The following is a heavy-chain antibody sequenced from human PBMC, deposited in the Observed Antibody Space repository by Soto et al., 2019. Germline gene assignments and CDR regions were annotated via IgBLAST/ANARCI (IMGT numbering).Heavy chain of an antibody. CDR1: GYTFTSYY. Sequence: ASVKVSCKASGYTFTSYYMHWVRQAPGQGLEWMGIINPSGGSTSYAQKFQGRVTMTRDTSTGTVYMELSSLRSEDTAVYYCARDGEYNWNGISKDYYYYYYMDVWGKGTTVTVSS. CDR3: ARDGEYNWNGISKDYYYYYYMDV. D-gene: IGHD1-20*01. J-gene: IGHJ6*03. V-gene: IGHV1-46*03. CDR2: INPSGGST.